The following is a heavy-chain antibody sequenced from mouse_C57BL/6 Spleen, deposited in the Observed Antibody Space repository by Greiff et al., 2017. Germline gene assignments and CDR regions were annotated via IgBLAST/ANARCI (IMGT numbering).Heavy chain of an antibody. CDR1: GYTFTDYE. CDR3: TRTSSGDVGDY. Sequence: QVQLQQPGAELVRPGASVTLSCKASGYTFTDYEMHWVKQTPVHGLEWIGAIDPDTGGTDYNQKFKGKAILTADKSSSTAYMELRSLTSEDSAVYYCTRTSSGDVGDYWGQGTTLTVSS. J-gene: IGHJ2*01. CDR2: IDPDTGGT. V-gene: IGHV1-15*01. D-gene: IGHD3-2*02.